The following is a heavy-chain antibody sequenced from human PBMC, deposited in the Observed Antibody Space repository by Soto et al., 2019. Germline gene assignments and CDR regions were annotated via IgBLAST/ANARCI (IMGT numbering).Heavy chain of an antibody. D-gene: IGHD6-6*01. CDR2: IYTSGST. V-gene: IGHV4-4*07. J-gene: IGHJ5*02. CDR3: ARDVASYPQPGYSSSLDNWFDP. CDR1: GGSISSYY. Sequence: SETLSLTCTVSGGSISSYYWSWIRQPAGKGLEWIGRIYTSGSTNYNPSLKSRVTMSVDTSKNQFSLKLSSVTAADTAVYYCARDVASYPQPGYSSSLDNWFDPWGQGTLVTVSS.